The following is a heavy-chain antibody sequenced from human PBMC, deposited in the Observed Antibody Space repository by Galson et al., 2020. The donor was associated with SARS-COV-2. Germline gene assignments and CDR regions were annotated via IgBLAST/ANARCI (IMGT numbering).Heavy chain of an antibody. Sequence: GESLKICCAASGFTFSDYYMSWIRQAPGKGLEWVSYISSSGSTMYYADSVKGRFTISRDNAKNSLYLQMNSLRAEDTAVYYCARDQVPIVVVVAATPLDYYGMDVWGQGTTVTVSS. CDR1: GFTFSDYY. CDR3: ARDQVPIVVVVAATPLDYYGMDV. D-gene: IGHD2-15*01. CDR2: ISSSGSTM. J-gene: IGHJ6*02. V-gene: IGHV3-11*01.